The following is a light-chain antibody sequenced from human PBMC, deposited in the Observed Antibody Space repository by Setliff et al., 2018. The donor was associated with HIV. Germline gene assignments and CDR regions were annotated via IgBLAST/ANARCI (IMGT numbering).Light chain of an antibody. Sequence: QSVLTQPASVSGSPGQSITISCTGTSSDIGGYTYVSWYQQHPGKAPKLIIFEVSHRPSGVSNRFSGSKSGNTASLTISGLQPEDEADYYCSSYTSSSTPVFGTGTKGTVL. CDR2: EVS. CDR3: SSYTSSSTPV. CDR1: SSDIGGYTY. J-gene: IGLJ1*01. V-gene: IGLV2-14*01.